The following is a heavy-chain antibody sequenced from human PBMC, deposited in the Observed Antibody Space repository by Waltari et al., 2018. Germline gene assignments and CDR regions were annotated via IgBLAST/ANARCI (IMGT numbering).Heavy chain of an antibody. Sequence: EVQLVESGRGLIQPGGSLRLPCHASGLTVSRNYMSWVRQAPGKGLEWLSAIYSGGNTFYADSVKGRFNISIDNSKNTLYLQMNSLRVDDTAVYYCARDESYGQFMRFDFWGQGTVVTVSS. J-gene: IGHJ4*02. V-gene: IGHV3-53*01. CDR2: IYSGGNT. CDR1: GLTVSRNY. D-gene: IGHD3-16*01. CDR3: ARDESYGQFMRFDF.